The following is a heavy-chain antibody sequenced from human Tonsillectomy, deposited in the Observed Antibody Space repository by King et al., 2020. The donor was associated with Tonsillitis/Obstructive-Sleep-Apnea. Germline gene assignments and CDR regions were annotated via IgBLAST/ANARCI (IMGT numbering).Heavy chain of an antibody. V-gene: IGHV4-59*01. Sequence: VQLQESGPGLVKPSETLSLTCTVSGGSISSYYWSWIRQPPGKGLEWIGSIYFTGSTNHNPSLKSRVIISVDTSKNQFSLKLSSVTAADTAVYYCAREPGDLGVFYIWGQGTMGTVSS. CDR3: AREPGDLGVFYI. CDR1: GGSISSYY. J-gene: IGHJ3*02. CDR2: IYFTGST. D-gene: IGHD1-14*01.